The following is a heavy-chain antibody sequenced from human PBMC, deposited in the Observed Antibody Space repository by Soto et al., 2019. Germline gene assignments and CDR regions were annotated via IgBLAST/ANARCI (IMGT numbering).Heavy chain of an antibody. CDR1: GYTFTNYD. D-gene: IGHD3-10*01. V-gene: IGHV1-18*01. CDR2: ISAYNGDT. Sequence: QIQLVQSGTEVKEPGASVKVSCKASGYTFTNYDASWVRQAPGQGLEWMGWISAYNGDTKYAQKFQDRVTMTTDTSTTTAYMELRSLRSDDTAVYYCARDGSADYWGQGTLVTVSS. J-gene: IGHJ4*02. CDR3: ARDGSADY.